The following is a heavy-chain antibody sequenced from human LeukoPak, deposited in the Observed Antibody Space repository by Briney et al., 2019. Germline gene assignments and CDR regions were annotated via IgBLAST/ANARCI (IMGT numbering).Heavy chain of an antibody. D-gene: IGHD2-21*02. J-gene: IGHJ4*02. CDR3: ATDRALGVTSLLH. V-gene: IGHV3-33*01. CDR1: GFTFNSHG. Sequence: GGSLKLSCAASGFTFNSHGMHWARQAPGKGLEWVAVTWYDGSNKYYTDSVKGRFTISRDNFKNTLYLQMNSLRAEDTAVYYCATDRALGVTSLLHWGQGTLVTVSS. CDR2: TWYDGSNK.